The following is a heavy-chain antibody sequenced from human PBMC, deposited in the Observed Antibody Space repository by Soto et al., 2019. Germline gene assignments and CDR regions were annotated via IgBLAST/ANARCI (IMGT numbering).Heavy chain of an antibody. V-gene: IGHV3-23*01. Sequence: QSGGSLRLSCTASGFTFTYYAFSWVRQAPGKGLEWVSAISANGQGIYYADSVRGRFTISRDNSKNTVFLHMDSLRAEDTAVYYCAKDREIHRHPFHYWGQRTLVTDSS. CDR3: AKDREIHRHPFHY. J-gene: IGHJ4*02. CDR2: ISANGQGI. CDR1: GFTFTYYA.